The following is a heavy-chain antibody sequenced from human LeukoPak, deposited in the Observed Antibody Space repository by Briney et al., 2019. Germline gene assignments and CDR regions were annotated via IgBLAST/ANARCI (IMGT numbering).Heavy chain of an antibody. Sequence: SETLSLTCTVSGGSISSYYWSWIRQPPGKGLEWIGYIYYSGSTNYNPSPKSRVTISVDTSKNQFSLKLSSVTAADTAVYYCARIDSSGYYRFDYWGQGTLVTVSS. J-gene: IGHJ4*02. CDR2: IYYSGST. CDR1: GGSISSYY. CDR3: ARIDSSGYYRFDY. V-gene: IGHV4-59*01. D-gene: IGHD3-22*01.